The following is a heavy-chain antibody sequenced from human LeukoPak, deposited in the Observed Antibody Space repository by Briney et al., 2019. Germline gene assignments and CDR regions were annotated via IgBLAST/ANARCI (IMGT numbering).Heavy chain of an antibody. CDR2: NYYSWST. J-gene: IGHJ6*03. Sequence: PSETLSLICTVSGGFISSYYWSWIRQPPGKGLEGVGYNYYSWSTNYNPSLKGRVTISVDTSKHQFPLKLSSVTAAETAVYYCARHFALAYYYMDVWGKGTTVTVSS. CDR1: GGFISSYY. CDR3: ARHFALAYYYMDV. V-gene: IGHV4-59*08.